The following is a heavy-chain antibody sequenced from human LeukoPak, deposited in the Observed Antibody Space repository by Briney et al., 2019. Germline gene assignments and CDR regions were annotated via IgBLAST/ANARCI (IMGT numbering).Heavy chain of an antibody. J-gene: IGHJ6*03. CDR3: ARLGRIVVVPAAITPAGYYYYYMDV. D-gene: IGHD2-2*02. CDR1: GGSISSYY. Sequence: TSETLSLTCTVSGGSISSYYWSWIRQPPGKGLEWIGYIYYSGSTNYNPSLKSRVTISVDTSKNQFSLKLSSVTAADTAVYYCARLGRIVVVPAAITPAGYYYYYMDVWGKGTTVTVSS. V-gene: IGHV4-59*01. CDR2: IYYSGST.